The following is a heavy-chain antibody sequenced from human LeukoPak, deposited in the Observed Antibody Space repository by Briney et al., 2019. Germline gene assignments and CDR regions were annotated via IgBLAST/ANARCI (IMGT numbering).Heavy chain of an antibody. CDR3: ARVRSSSWYCDY. V-gene: IGHV4-34*01. CDR2: INHSGST. Sequence: SETLSLTCAVYGGSFSGYYWSWIRQPPGKGLEWIGEINHSGSTNYNPSLKSRVTISGDTYKNQVSLKLSSVTAADTAVYYCARVRSSSWYCDYWGQGTLVSVSS. D-gene: IGHD6-13*01. J-gene: IGHJ4*02. CDR1: GGSFSGYY.